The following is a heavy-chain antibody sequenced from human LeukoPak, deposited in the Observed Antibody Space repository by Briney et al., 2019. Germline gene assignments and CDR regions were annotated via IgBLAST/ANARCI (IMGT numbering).Heavy chain of an antibody. CDR2: INTNTGNP. Sequence: GASVKVSCKASGYTFTSYAMNWVRQAPGQGLEWMGWINTNTGNPTYAQGFTGRFVFSLDTSVSTAYLQISSLKAEDTAVYYCARGLSVVPAAMNAFDIWGQGTMVTVSS. CDR1: GYTFTSYA. CDR3: ARGLSVVPAAMNAFDI. V-gene: IGHV7-4-1*02. D-gene: IGHD2-2*01. J-gene: IGHJ3*02.